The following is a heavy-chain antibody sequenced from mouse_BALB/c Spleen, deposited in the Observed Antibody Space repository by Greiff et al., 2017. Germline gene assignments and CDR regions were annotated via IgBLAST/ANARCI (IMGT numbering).Heavy chain of an antibody. D-gene: IGHD4-1*01. V-gene: IGHV1-63*02. J-gene: IGHJ3*01. CDR1: GYTFTNYW. CDR3: ARGANWAGFAY. CDR2: IYPGGGYT. Sequence: QVQLQQSGAELVRPGTSVKISCKASGYTFTNYWLGWVKQRPGHGLEWIGDIYPGGGYTNYNEKFKGKATLTADTSSSTAYMQLSSLTSEDSAVYFCARGANWAGFAYWGQGTLVTVSA.